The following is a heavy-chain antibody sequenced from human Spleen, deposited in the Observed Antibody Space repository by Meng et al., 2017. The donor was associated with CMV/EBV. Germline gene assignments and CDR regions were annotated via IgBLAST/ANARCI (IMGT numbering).Heavy chain of an antibody. CDR2: IYSGGST. CDR1: GFTVSSNN. J-gene: IGHJ6*02. D-gene: IGHD3-3*01. V-gene: IGHV3-66*02. CDR3: ARSVPRTYYDFWSGYYTYYYYGMDV. Sequence: GESLKISCAASGFTVSSNNMSWVRQAPGKGLEWVSVIYSGGSTYYADSVKGRFTISRDNSKNTLYLQMNSLRAEDTAVYYCARSVPRTYYDFWSGYYTYYYYGMDVWGQGTTVTVSS.